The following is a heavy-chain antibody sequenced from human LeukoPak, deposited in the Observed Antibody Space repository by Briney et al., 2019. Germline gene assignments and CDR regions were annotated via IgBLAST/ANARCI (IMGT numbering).Heavy chain of an antibody. D-gene: IGHD1-26*01. V-gene: IGHV1-46*01. CDR3: ARGRPSRLHSGTSHFQH. Sequence: ASVKVSCKASGYTFTSYYMHWVRQAPGQGLEWMGIINPSGGSTSYAQKFQGRVTMTRDTSTSTAYMELSSLRSEDTAVYYCARGRPSRLHSGTSHFQHWGQGTLVTVSS. CDR2: INPSGGST. CDR1: GYTFTSYY. J-gene: IGHJ1*01.